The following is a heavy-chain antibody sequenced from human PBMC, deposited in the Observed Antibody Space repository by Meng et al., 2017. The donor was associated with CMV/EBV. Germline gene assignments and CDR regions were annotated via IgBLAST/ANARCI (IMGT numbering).Heavy chain of an antibody. CDR1: GFTLDDYG. Sequence: GESLKTSCAAFGFTLDDYGMSWVRQAPGKGLEWVSGINWNGGSTGYADSVKGRFTISRDNAKNSLYLQMNSLRAEDTALYYCARGFRLWRFGGVVASNLDYWGQGTLVTVSS. CDR3: ARGFRLWRFGGVVASNLDY. D-gene: IGHD3-16*02. CDR2: INWNGGST. V-gene: IGHV3-20*04. J-gene: IGHJ4*02.